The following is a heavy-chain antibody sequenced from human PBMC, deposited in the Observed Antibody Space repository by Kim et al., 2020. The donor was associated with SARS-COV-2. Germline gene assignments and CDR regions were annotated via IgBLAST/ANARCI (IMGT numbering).Heavy chain of an antibody. CDR2: IHYSGST. CDR3: ARRAYGRTGGFDI. CDR1: GGAITNYY. D-gene: IGHD3-10*01. V-gene: IGHV4-59*08. J-gene: IGHJ3*02. Sequence: SETLSLTCTVSGGAITNYYWNYIRQPPGKGLEWIGYIHYSGSTKYNPSLKSRVTISLDTSKSQFSLELRAVTAADTAVYYCARRAYGRTGGFDIWGQGTMVNVSS.